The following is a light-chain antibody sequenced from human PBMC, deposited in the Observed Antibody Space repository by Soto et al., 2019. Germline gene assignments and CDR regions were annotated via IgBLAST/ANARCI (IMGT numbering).Light chain of an antibody. CDR1: QSVSSY. CDR3: QQYHTWPPIT. J-gene: IGKJ5*01. CDR2: DAS. V-gene: IGKV3-11*01. Sequence: ESVLTQSPATLSLSPGERATLSCRASQSVSSYLAWYQQKPGQAPRLLIYDASNRATGIPARFSASGSGTDFTLTISSLQPGDVGIYSCQQYHTWPPITFGQGTRLEIK.